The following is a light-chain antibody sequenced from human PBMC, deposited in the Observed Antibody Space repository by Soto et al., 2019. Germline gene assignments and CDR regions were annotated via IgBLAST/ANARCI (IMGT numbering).Light chain of an antibody. J-gene: IGLJ3*02. CDR3: GSYTSSSTLV. V-gene: IGLV2-14*01. Sequence: QSVLTQPASVSGSPGQSITLSCTRTSNDIDGYNYVSWYQQHPGKAPKLIIFEVNNRPSGVSDRFSASKSGNTASLTISGLQVEDEADYYCGSYTSSSTLVLGGGTKLTVL. CDR2: EVN. CDR1: SNDIDGYNY.